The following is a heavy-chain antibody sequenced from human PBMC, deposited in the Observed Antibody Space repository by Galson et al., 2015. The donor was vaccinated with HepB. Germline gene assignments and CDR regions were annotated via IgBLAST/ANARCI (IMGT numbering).Heavy chain of an antibody. CDR1: GFTFSAFG. Sequence: SLRLSCAASGFTFSAFGMTWVRQAPGKGLEWVSYISSSSRSIYYADSVKGRFTISRDNAKNSVYLQMNSLRAEDTAVYYCARDVVVASLGYFQHWGQGTLVTVSS. V-gene: IGHV3-48*01. CDR2: ISSSSRSI. J-gene: IGHJ1*01. D-gene: IGHD2-15*01. CDR3: ARDVVVASLGYFQH.